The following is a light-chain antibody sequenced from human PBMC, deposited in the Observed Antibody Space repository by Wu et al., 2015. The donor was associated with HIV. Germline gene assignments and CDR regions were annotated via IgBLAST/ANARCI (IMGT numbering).Light chain of an antibody. J-gene: IGKJ1*01. Sequence: DIQMTQSPSILSASVGDRVTITCRASQDISKWLAWYQQKPGKAPNLLIYKASTLSSGVPSRFSGSGSVTDFTLTISSLQPEDFAVYYCQQYGSSLWTFGQGTKVEIK. CDR1: QDISKW. CDR3: QQYGSSLWT. CDR2: KAS. V-gene: IGKV1-5*03.